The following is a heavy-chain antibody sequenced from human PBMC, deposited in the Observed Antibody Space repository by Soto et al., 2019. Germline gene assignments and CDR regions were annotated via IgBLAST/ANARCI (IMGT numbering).Heavy chain of an antibody. V-gene: IGHV1-8*01. Sequence: QVQLVQSGAEVKKPGASVKVSCQTSGYNFSAYYFNWVRQAAGQGPEWMGWLNPRNGQTDYVQKFRGRVTMTRDTSIATVYLELSRLTSEDTAIYFCARDTDTSMVDYWGQGTLVTVSS. D-gene: IGHD5-18*01. CDR3: ARDTDTSMVDY. CDR2: LNPRNGQT. CDR1: GYNFSAYY. J-gene: IGHJ4*02.